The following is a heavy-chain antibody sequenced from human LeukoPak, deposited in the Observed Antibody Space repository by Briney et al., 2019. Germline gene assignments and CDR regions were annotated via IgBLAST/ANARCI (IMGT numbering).Heavy chain of an antibody. CDR2: INPNSGGT. V-gene: IGHV1-2*02. D-gene: IGHD5-12*01. CDR3: ARDYSGYTPYNWFDP. CDR1: GYTFTGYY. J-gene: IGHJ5*02. Sequence: ASVKVSCKASGYTFTGYYMHWVRQAPGQGLEWMGWINPNSGGTNYAQKFQGRVTMTRDTSISTAYMELSRLRSDDTAVYYCARDYSGYTPYNWFDPWGQGTLVTVSS.